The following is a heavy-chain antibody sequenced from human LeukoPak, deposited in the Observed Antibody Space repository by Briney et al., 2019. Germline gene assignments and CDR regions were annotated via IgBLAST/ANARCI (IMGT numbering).Heavy chain of an antibody. CDR3: ARDRIGGDSSDY. V-gene: IGHV3-21*01. J-gene: IGHJ4*02. CDR1: GFTFSSYS. D-gene: IGHD3-22*01. Sequence: GGSLRLSCAASGFTFSSYSMNGVRQAPGKGLEGVSSISSSSSYIYYADSVKGRFTISRDNAKNSLYLQMNSLRAEDTAVYYCARDRIGGDSSDYWGQGTLVTVSS. CDR2: ISSSSSYI.